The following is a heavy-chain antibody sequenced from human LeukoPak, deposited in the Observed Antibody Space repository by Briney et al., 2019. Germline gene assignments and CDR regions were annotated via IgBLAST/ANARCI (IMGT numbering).Heavy chain of an antibody. CDR3: ARVGCSSSSCYNWFDP. V-gene: IGHV4-39*01. CDR2: IYYSGST. J-gene: IGHJ5*02. CDR1: GGSISSSSYY. Sequence: PSETLSLTCTVSGGSISSSSYYWGWIRQPPGKGLEWIGSIYYSGSTYYNPSLKSRVTISVDTSKNQFSLKLSSVTAADTAVYYCARVGCSSSSCYNWFDPWGQGTLVTVSS. D-gene: IGHD2-15*01.